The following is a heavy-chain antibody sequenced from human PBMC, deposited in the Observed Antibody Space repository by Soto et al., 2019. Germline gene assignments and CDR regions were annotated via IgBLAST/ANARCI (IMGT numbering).Heavy chain of an antibody. J-gene: IGHJ6*02. CDR2: INPSGGST. Sequence: QVQLLQFGAEVKKPGAAVKVSCKAVGYTVSIYYVHWVRQAPGQGLEWMGVINPSGGSTSYAKKFQDRLNMTRDRSAGTMYMELTSLKTADTGVYYCAKEIGAAGRFFGLHVLAQGTTVTVSS. CDR1: GYTVSIYY. CDR3: AKEIGAAGRFFGLHV. D-gene: IGHD6-19*01. V-gene: IGHV1-46*01.